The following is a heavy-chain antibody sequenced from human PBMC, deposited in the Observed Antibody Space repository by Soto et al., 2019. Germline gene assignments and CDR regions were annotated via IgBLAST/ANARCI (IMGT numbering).Heavy chain of an antibody. CDR1: GYTFTSYY. V-gene: IGHV1-46*03. CDR2: INPSGGST. D-gene: IGHD2-15*01. CDR3: ARRYCSGGSCYPNFDY. Sequence: ASVKVSCKASGYTFTSYYMQWVRQAPGQGLEWMGIINPSGGSTSYAQKFQGRVTMTRDTSTSTVYMELSSLRSEDTAVYYCARRYCSGGSCYPNFDYWGQGTLVTVSS. J-gene: IGHJ4*02.